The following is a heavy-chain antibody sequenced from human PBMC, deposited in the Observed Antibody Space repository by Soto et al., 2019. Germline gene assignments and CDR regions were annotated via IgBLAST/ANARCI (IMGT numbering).Heavy chain of an antibody. CDR1: GFTFSSYA. Sequence: GGSLRLSCAASGFTFSSYAMSWVRQAPGKGLEWVSAISVSGGSTYYADSVKGRFTISRDNSKNTLYLQMNSLRAEDTAVYYCAKPYGGNSGAPYYYYGMDVWGQGTTVTVSS. CDR2: ISVSGGST. J-gene: IGHJ6*02. D-gene: IGHD4-17*01. V-gene: IGHV3-23*01. CDR3: AKPYGGNSGAPYYYYGMDV.